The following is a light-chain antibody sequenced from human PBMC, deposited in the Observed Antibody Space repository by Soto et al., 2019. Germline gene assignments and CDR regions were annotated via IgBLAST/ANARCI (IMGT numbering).Light chain of an antibody. CDR2: AAS. Sequence: IQLTQSPSSLSASVGDRVTITCRASQGISSYLAWYQQKPGKAPKLLIYAASTLQSGVPSRFSGSGSGTDLTITISSLQPEDFETYYCQQLNSYPPTFGGGTKVDIK. V-gene: IGKV1-9*01. CDR3: QQLNSYPPT. CDR1: QGISSY. J-gene: IGKJ4*01.